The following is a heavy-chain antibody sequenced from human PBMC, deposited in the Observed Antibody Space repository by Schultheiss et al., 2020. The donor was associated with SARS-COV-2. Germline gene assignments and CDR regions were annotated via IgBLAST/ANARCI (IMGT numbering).Heavy chain of an antibody. V-gene: IGHV3-49*04. J-gene: IGHJ4*02. CDR3: TKTEYSSTWYLYYFDY. CDR2: ISTEAYGGTT. D-gene: IGHD6-13*01. Sequence: GSLRLSCTASGFTFGDYAMSWVRQAPGKGLEWVGFISTEAYGGTTEYAASVKGRFTISRDDSKNIVFLQMNSLKTEDTAVYYCTKTEYSSTWYLYYFDYWGQGTLVTVSS. CDR1: GFTFGDYA.